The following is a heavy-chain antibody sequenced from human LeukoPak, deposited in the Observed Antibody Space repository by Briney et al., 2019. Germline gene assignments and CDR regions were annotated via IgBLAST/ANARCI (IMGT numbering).Heavy chain of an antibody. J-gene: IGHJ4*02. V-gene: IGHV3-23*01. CDR3: GKPQYYSHSRLYSAGDH. Sequence: GGSLRLSCSVSGFTFSSYAMSWVRQAPGKGLEWLADISGSGAGPHYADSVKGRFTISRDNSKNTLYLQMNSLRAEDTAVYYCGKPQYYSHSRLYSAGDHWGQGTLVTVSS. CDR1: GFTFSSYA. D-gene: IGHD3-22*01. CDR2: ISGSGAGP.